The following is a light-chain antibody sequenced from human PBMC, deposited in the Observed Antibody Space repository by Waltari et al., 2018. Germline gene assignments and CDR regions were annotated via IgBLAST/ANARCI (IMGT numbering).Light chain of an antibody. J-gene: IGLJ3*02. CDR2: EVS. V-gene: IGLV2-14*01. CDR3: SSYTSSSTLV. Sequence: QSALTQPASVSGSPGQSITISCTGPSSDVGGDNSVSWYQQHPGQAPKLMIYEVSKWPSVVAYRFVGCKSGNTASLTISGLQAEDGSDYYCSSYTSSSTLVFGGGTKLTVL. CDR1: SSDVGGDNS.